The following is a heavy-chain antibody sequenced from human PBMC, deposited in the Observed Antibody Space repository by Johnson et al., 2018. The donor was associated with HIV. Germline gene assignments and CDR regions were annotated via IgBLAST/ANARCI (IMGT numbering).Heavy chain of an antibody. J-gene: IGHJ3*02. CDR1: GFTFSSYA. CDR3: ARDHSSSWYRGFGGAFDI. Sequence: VQLVESGGGVVQPGRSLKLSCAASGFTFSSYAMHWVRQAPGKGLEWVAFIRYDGSNKYYADSVKGRFTISRDNSKNTLYLQMNSLRAEDTAVYYCARDHSSSWYRGFGGAFDIWGQGTMVTVSS. CDR2: IRYDGSNK. D-gene: IGHD6-13*01. V-gene: IGHV3-30*02.